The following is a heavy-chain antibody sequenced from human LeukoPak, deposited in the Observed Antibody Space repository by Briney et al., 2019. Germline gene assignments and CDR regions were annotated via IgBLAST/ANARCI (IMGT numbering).Heavy chain of an antibody. CDR3: ARVAVVTGANDY. CDR2: IWFDGSNR. J-gene: IGHJ4*02. V-gene: IGHV3-33*08. CDR1: GFTVSSNY. D-gene: IGHD4-23*01. Sequence: PGGSLRLSCAASGFTVSSNYMSWVRQAPGKGLEWVALIWFDGSNRKYADSVKGRFTISRDKSNNTLYLQTNSLRDEDTAVYYCARVAVVTGANDYWGQGTLVIVSS.